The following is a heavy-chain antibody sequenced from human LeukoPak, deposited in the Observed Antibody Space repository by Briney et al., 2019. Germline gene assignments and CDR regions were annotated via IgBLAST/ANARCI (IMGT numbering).Heavy chain of an antibody. D-gene: IGHD2-21*02. CDR2: IYYSGST. CDR1: GGSISSYY. CDR3: ARVGPYCGGDCYRNYYYYGMDV. V-gene: IGHV4-59*12. J-gene: IGHJ6*02. Sequence: PSETLSLTCTVSGGSISSYYWSWIRQPPGKGLEWIGYIYYSGSTNYNPSLKSRVTISVDTSKNQFSLKLSSVTAADTAVYYCARVGPYCGGDCYRNYYYYGMDVWGQGTTVTVSS.